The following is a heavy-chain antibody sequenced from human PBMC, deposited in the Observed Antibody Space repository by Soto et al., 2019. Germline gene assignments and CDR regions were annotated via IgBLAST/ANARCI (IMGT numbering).Heavy chain of an antibody. V-gene: IGHV4-31*03. CDR1: GGSISSSSYY. CDR3: AREWFLGYDSSGYSMAVWFDP. CDR2: IYYSGST. J-gene: IGHJ5*02. Sequence: PSETLSLTCTVSGGSISSSSYYWGWIRQPPGKGLEWIGYIYYSGSTYYNPSLKSRVTISVDTSKNQFSLKLSSVTAADTAVYYCAREWFLGYDSSGYSMAVWFDPWGQGTLVTVSS. D-gene: IGHD3-22*01.